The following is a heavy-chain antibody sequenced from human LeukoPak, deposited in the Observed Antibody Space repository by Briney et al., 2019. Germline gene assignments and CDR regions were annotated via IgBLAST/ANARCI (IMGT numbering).Heavy chain of an antibody. J-gene: IGHJ4*02. CDR1: GYSLNSYL. Sequence: CEYLKLSCKGSGYSLNSYLIGWVRQMPGKGLEWMGINYSDDSDTRYSPSFQGQVTISADKSISTAYLQWSSLKASDTAMYYCASHSPSCPVRWGQGTLVTVSS. V-gene: IGHV5-51*01. CDR3: ASHSPSCPVR. CDR2: NYSDDSDT.